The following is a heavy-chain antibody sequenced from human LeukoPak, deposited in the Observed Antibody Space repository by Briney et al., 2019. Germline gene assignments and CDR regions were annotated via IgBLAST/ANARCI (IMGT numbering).Heavy chain of an antibody. Sequence: PGGSLRLSCAASGFTFSTSAMSWVRQAPGKGLEWVANINQDGSEKYYVESVKGRFTISRDNAKNSLYLQMNSLRAEDTAVYYCARDRVWTVLYWGQGTLVTVSS. J-gene: IGHJ4*02. CDR3: ARDRVWTVLY. CDR2: INQDGSEK. D-gene: IGHD6-13*01. CDR1: GFTFSTSA. V-gene: IGHV3-7*01.